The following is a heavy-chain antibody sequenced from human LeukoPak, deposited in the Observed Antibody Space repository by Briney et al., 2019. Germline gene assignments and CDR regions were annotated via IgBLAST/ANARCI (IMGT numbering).Heavy chain of an antibody. CDR2: ISAYNGNT. Sequence: ASVKVSCTASGYTFTIYGISWVRQAPGQGLEWMGWISAYNGNTNYAQKLQGRVTMTTDTSTSTAYMELRSLRSDDTAVYYCARDWVYYDSSGYPPDYWGQGTLVTVSS. CDR3: ARDWVYYDSSGYPPDY. V-gene: IGHV1-18*01. J-gene: IGHJ4*02. D-gene: IGHD3-22*01. CDR1: GYTFTIYG.